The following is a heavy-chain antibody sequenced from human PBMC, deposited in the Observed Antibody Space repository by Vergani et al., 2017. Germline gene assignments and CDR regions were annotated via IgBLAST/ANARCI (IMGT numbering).Heavy chain of an antibody. J-gene: IGHJ3*02. D-gene: IGHD1-14*01. CDR1: GYTFTGYY. CDR2: INPNSGGP. CDR3: ASSNWNHVRSIYAFDI. Sequence: QVQLVQSGAEVKKPGASVKVSCKASGYTFTGYYMHWVRQAPGQGLEWMGWINPNSGGPNYAQKFQGRVTMTRDTSISTAYMELSRLRSDDTAVYYCASSNWNHVRSIYAFDIWGQGTMVTVSS. V-gene: IGHV1-2*02.